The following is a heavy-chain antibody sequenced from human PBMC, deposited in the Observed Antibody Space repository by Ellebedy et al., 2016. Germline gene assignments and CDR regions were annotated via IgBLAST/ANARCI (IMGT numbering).Heavy chain of an antibody. J-gene: IGHJ5*02. CDR1: GYTFTSYT. CDR3: AREGGAYCGGDCYST. D-gene: IGHD2-21*02. Sequence: ASVKVSCKASGYTFTSYTMHWVRQAPGQRLEWMGWINAGNGNTKYSQKFQGWVTMTRDTSISTAYMELSRLRSDDTAVYYCAREGGAYCGGDCYSTWGQGTLVTVSS. CDR2: INAGNGNT. V-gene: IGHV1-3*01.